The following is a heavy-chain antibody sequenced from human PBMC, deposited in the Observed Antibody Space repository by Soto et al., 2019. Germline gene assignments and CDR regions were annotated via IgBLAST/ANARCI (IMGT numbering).Heavy chain of an antibody. CDR3: AKGLETALGYYCDY. Sequence: QVQLVESGGGVVQPGRSLRLSCAASGFTFSSYGMHWVRQAPGKGLERVSVISYDVSNNYYADSVKSRFTISRDNSKNTLYWQMNSLRAEDTSVYYCAKGLETALGYYCDYCGQGSPVTVSS. CDR1: GFTFSSYG. CDR2: ISYDVSNN. V-gene: IGHV3-30*18. J-gene: IGHJ4*02. D-gene: IGHD5-18*01.